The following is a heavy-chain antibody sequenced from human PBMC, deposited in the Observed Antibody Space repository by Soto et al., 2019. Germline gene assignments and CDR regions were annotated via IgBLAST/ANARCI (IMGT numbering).Heavy chain of an antibody. CDR2: IIPIFGTA. CDR1: GGTFSSYA. Sequence: SVKVSCKASGGTFSSYAISWVRQAPGQGLEWMGGIIPIFGTANYAQKFQGRVTITADESTSTAYMELSSLRSEDTAVYYCARDRGIAAADEYYYYGMDVWGQGTTVTAP. J-gene: IGHJ6*02. D-gene: IGHD6-13*01. V-gene: IGHV1-69*13. CDR3: ARDRGIAAADEYYYYGMDV.